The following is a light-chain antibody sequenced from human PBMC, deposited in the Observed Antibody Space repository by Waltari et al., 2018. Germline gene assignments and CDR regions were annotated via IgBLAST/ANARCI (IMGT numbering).Light chain of an antibody. J-gene: IGLJ2*01. CDR3: AAWYDNLNGHGV. CDR1: NSNIGPNV. CDR2: SYQ. V-gene: IGLV1-44*01. Sequence: QSVLTQPPSASGTPGQRVTISCSGSNSNIGPNVLSWYPQLPGPAPQLLMHSYQHRPSGGPYAFPSPKVGQYASLAHSGTQAGDEGGLYWAAWYDNLNGHGVFGGGTKLTVL.